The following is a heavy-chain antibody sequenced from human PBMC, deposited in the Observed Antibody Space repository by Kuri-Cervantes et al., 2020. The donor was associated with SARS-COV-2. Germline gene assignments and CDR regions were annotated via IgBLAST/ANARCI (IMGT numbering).Heavy chain of an antibody. CDR1: GFTFSSYS. D-gene: IGHD1-26*01. CDR2: ISSSSSYI. V-gene: IGHV3-21*01. CDR3: ASQGAVY. J-gene: IGHJ4*02. Sequence: GESLKISCAASGFTFSSYSMNWVRQAPGKGLEWVSSISSSSSYIYYADSVKGRFTISRDNAKNSLYLRMNSLRAEDTAVYYCASQGAVYWGQGTLVTVSS.